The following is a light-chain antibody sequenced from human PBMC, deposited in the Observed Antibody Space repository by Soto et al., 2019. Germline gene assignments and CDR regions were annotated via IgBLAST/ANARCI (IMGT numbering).Light chain of an antibody. CDR1: QSVSKW. CDR2: AAS. Sequence: IQRTRSPATLSASVGDRFTIACRASQSVSKWLDWYQQKRGKAPKLLIYAASTLQSGVPSRFSGSGYGTDLTITISCMQSEDFAPYYFQQYYSFTRTFGHQTKVDI. V-gene: IGKV1-5*01. CDR3: QQYYSFTRT. J-gene: IGKJ1*01.